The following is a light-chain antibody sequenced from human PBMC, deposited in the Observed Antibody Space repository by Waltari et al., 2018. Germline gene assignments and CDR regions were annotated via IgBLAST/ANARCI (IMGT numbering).Light chain of an antibody. J-gene: IGKJ5*01. CDR3: QQRSNWPPIT. Sequence: EIVLTQSPATLSLSPGERATLSCRASQSVSSYSAGYQQKPGQAPRLLIYDASNRATGIPARFSGSGSGTDFTLTISSLEPEDFAVYYCQQRSNWPPITFGQGTRLEIK. CDR2: DAS. CDR1: QSVSSY. V-gene: IGKV3-11*01.